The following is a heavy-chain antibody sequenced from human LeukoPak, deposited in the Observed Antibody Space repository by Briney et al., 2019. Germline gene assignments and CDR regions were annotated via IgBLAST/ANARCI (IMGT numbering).Heavy chain of an antibody. V-gene: IGHV3-30*04. J-gene: IGHJ3*02. Sequence: GRSLRLSCAASGFTFSSYAMHWVRQAPGKGLEWVAVISYDGSNKYYADSVKGRFTISRDNSKNTLYLQMNSLRAEDTAAYYCARDPAFYGSGGKAFDIWGQGTMVTVSS. CDR2: ISYDGSNK. CDR1: GFTFSSYA. D-gene: IGHD3-10*01. CDR3: ARDPAFYGSGGKAFDI.